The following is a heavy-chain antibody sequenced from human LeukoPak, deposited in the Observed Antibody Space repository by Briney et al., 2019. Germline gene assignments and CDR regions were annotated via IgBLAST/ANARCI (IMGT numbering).Heavy chain of an antibody. CDR1: GFTFSSYG. CDR2: IRYDGSNK. V-gene: IGHV3-30*02. Sequence: GGSLRLSCAASGFTFSSYGMHWVRQAPGKGLEWVTFIRYDGSNKYYADSVKGRFTISRDNSKNTLYLQMNTLRAEDTAMYYCAKGYYGDFTNNWFDPWGQGTLVTVSS. D-gene: IGHD4-17*01. CDR3: AKGYYGDFTNNWFDP. J-gene: IGHJ5*02.